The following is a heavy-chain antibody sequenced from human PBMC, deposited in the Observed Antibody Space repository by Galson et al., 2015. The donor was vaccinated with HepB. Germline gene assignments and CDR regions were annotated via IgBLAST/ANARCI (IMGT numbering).Heavy chain of an antibody. CDR3: ARVMDSGYDVFDY. CDR2: INAGNGNT. D-gene: IGHD5-12*01. CDR1: GYAFTSYA. Sequence: SVKVSCKASGYAFTSYAMHRVRQAPGQRLEWMGWINAGNGNTKYSQKFQGRVTITRDTSASTAYMELSSLRSEDTAVYYCARVMDSGYDVFDYWGQGTLVTVSS. J-gene: IGHJ4*02. V-gene: IGHV1-3*01.